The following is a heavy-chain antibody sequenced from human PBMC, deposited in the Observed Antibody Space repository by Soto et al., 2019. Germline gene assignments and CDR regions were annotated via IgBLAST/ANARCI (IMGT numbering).Heavy chain of an antibody. CDR1: GFTFSSYE. V-gene: IGHV3-48*03. Sequence: PGGSLRLSCAASGFTFSSYEMNWVRQAPGKGLEWVSYISSSGSTIYYADSVKGRFTISRDNAMNSLYLQMNSLRAEDTAVYYCARDHKGGYYYYGMDVWSQGTTVTVSS. CDR3: ARDHKGGYYYYGMDV. J-gene: IGHJ6*02. CDR2: ISSSGSTI.